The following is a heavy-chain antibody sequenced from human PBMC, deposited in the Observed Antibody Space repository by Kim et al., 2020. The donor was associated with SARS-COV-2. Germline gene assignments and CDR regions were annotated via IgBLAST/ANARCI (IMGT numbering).Heavy chain of an antibody. CDR3: TRSRDFWTGYYIDYYGMDV. J-gene: IGHJ6*02. Sequence: GGSLRLSCTASGFTFGDYAMSWVRQAPGKGLEWVGFIRITAYGGTTQYAASVKGRFTISRDDSKSIAYLQMNSLKTEDTAVYYCTRSRDFWTGYYIDYYGMDVWGQGTTVTVSS. CDR1: GFTFGDYA. D-gene: IGHD3-3*01. CDR2: IRITAYGGTT. V-gene: IGHV3-49*04.